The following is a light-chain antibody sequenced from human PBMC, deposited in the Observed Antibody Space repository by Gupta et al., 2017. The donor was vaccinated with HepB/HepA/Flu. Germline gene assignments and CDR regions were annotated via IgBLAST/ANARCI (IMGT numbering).Light chain of an antibody. CDR3: QTWGTDIQL. CDR1: SGHSDYA. CDR2: LISDGSH. J-gene: IGLJ2*01. Sequence: QLVLTQSSSASASLGASVRLTCTLSSGHSDYAIAWHQQQPEQGPRYLRKLISDGSHSKGDGIPDRFSGSRSGAERYLTISSLQSEDEADYYCQTWGTDIQLFGGGTKLTVL. V-gene: IGLV4-69*01.